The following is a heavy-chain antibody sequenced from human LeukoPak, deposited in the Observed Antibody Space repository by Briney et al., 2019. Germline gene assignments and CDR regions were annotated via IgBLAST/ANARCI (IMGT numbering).Heavy chain of an antibody. J-gene: IGHJ4*02. V-gene: IGHV3-11*04. CDR1: GFTFSDYY. Sequence: GGSLRLSCVASGFTFSDYYMSWIRQAPGKGLEWVSYIRSSGTTIHYADSVKGRFTISRDNAKNSLHPQMNSLRAEDTAVYYCAGDRGAVTDVFDYWGQGTLVTVSS. CDR3: AGDRGAVTDVFDY. D-gene: IGHD6-19*01. CDR2: IRSSGTTI.